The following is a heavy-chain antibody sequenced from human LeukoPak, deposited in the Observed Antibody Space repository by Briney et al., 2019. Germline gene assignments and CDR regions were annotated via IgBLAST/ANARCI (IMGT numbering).Heavy chain of an antibody. CDR1: GFTFSSYA. J-gene: IGHJ4*02. D-gene: IGHD5-12*01. CDR2: ISYDGSNK. CDR3: ARALVADSHLDY. Sequence: PGRSLRLSCAASGFTFSSYAMHWVRQAPGKGLEWVAVISYDGSNKYYADSVKGRFTISRDNSKSTLYLQMNSLRAEDTAVYYCARALVADSHLDYWGQGTLVTVSS. V-gene: IGHV3-30*04.